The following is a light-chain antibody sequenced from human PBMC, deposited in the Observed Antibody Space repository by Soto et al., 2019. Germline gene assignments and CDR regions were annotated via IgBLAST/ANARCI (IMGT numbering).Light chain of an antibody. Sequence: DIQMTQSPSTLSASVGDRVTITCRASQSISSWLAWYQQKPGKAPKLLIYTASSLESGVPSRFSGSGSGTEFIITLSSLQPDDFSTYYRQQYNRLFTFGEGTKLEIK. CDR2: TAS. V-gene: IGKV1-5*03. J-gene: IGKJ2*01. CDR1: QSISSW. CDR3: QQYNRLFT.